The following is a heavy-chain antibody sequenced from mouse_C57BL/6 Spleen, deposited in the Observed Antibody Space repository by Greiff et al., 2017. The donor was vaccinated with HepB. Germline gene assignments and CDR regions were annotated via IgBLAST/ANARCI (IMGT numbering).Heavy chain of an antibody. J-gene: IGHJ3*01. CDR2: INPSTGGT. V-gene: IGHV1-42*01. Sequence: EVKVVESGPELVKPGASVKISCKASGYSFTGYYMNWVKQSPEKSLEWIGEINPSTGGTTYNQKFKAKATLTVDKSSSTAYMQLKSLTSEDSAVYYCAKGEYYYGSGAYWGQGTLVTVSA. CDR3: AKGEYYYGSGAY. D-gene: IGHD1-1*01. CDR1: GYSFTGYY.